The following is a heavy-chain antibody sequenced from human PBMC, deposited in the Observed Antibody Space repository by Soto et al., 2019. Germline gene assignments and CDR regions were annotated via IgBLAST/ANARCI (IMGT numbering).Heavy chain of an antibody. CDR3: ARAEDDYGDQDLFDF. J-gene: IGHJ4*02. V-gene: IGHV3-23*01. D-gene: IGHD4-17*01. CDR2: VGGSGDRT. CDR1: GFAFSNYA. Sequence: EVQLLESGGDLVQPGGSLRLSCAASGFAFSNYAMSWVRQAPGKGLEWVSGVGGSGDRTYYADFVKGRFTVSRDNSKNTMYLQMNSLRVEDTAIYYCARAEDDYGDQDLFDFWGQGTLVTVSS.